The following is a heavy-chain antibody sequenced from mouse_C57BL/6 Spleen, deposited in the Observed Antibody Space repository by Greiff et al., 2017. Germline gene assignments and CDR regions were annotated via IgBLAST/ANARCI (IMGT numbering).Heavy chain of an antibody. J-gene: IGHJ3*01. CDR1: GYSITSGYY. Sequence: VQLQQSGPGLVKPSQSLSLTCSVTGYSITSGYYWNWIRQFPGNKLEWMGYISYDGSNNYNPSLKNRISITRDTSKNQFFLKLNSVTTEDTATYYCAREGYYGRAAYWGQGTLVTVSA. CDR2: ISYDGSN. V-gene: IGHV3-6*01. D-gene: IGHD1-1*01. CDR3: AREGYYGRAAY.